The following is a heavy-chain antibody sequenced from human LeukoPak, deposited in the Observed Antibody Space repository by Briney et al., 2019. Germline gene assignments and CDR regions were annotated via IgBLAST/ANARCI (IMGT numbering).Heavy chain of an antibody. CDR1: GFTFSSYW. D-gene: IGHD1-26*01. Sequence: GGSLRLSCAASGFTFSSYWMHWVRHAPGKGMVWVSRINSDGSSTSYADSVKGRFTISRDNAKNTLYLQMNSLRAEDTAVYYCARDEGATEFDYWGQGTLVTVSS. CDR3: ARDEGATEFDY. CDR2: INSDGSST. V-gene: IGHV3-74*01. J-gene: IGHJ4*02.